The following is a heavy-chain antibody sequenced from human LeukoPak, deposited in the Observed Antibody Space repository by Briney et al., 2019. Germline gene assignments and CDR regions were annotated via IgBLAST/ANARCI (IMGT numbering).Heavy chain of an antibody. Sequence: PGGSLRLSCAASGFTFSSYAMSWVRQAPGKGLEWVSAISGSGGSTYYADSVKGRFTISRDNSKNTLYLQMNSLRAEDTAVYYCAKDRVYSSGWSAFDPWDQGTLVTVSS. CDR3: AKDRVYSSGWSAFDP. D-gene: IGHD6-19*01. J-gene: IGHJ5*02. CDR2: ISGSGGST. CDR1: GFTFSSYA. V-gene: IGHV3-23*01.